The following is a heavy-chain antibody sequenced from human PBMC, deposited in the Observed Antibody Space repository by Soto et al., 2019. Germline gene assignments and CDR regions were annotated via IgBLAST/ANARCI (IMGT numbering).Heavy chain of an antibody. CDR2: TYHSGST. CDR1: GGSISSGGYS. CDR3: ARAHSGDYGYGMDV. Sequence: QLQLQESGSGLVKPSQTLSLTCAVSGGSISSGGYSWSWIRQPPGKGLEWIGYTYHSGSTYYNPALKSRVTISVHRPKNQFSLKLSSVTAADTAVYYCARAHSGDYGYGMDVWGQGTTVTVSS. J-gene: IGHJ6*02. V-gene: IGHV4-30-2*01. D-gene: IGHD4-17*01.